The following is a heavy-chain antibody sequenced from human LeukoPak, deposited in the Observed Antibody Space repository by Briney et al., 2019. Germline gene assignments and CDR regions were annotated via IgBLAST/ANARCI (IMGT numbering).Heavy chain of an antibody. CDR1: GLTVSSNY. CDR2: IRSDSGT. CDR3: AKDGRDEPYSYGPYYFDN. Sequence: GGSLRLSCAASGLTVSSNYMTWVRQAPGKGLQWVSIIRSDSGTDYADSVKGRFTISRDSSNNTVFLQMNSLRAEDTAVYHCAKDGRDEPYSYGPYYFDNWGQGTLVTVSS. V-gene: IGHV3-66*01. D-gene: IGHD5-18*01. J-gene: IGHJ4*02.